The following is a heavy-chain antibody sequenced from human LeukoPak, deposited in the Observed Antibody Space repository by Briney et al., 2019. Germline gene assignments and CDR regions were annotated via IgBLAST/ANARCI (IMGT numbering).Heavy chain of an antibody. D-gene: IGHD6-19*01. CDR2: INPNSGGT. CDR3: ARVSSGWLSAFDI. V-gene: IGHV1-2*06. Sequence: ASVKVSCKASGYTFTGYYMHWVRQAPGQGLEWMGRINPNSGGTNYAQKFQGRATMTRDTSISTAYMELSRLRSDDTAVYYCARVSSGWLSAFDIWGQGTMVTVSS. J-gene: IGHJ3*02. CDR1: GYTFTGYY.